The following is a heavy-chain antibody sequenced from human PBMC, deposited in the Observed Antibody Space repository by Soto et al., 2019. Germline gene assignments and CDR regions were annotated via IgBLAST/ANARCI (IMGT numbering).Heavy chain of an antibody. Sequence: GASVKVSCKASGYTFTSYGISWVRQAPGQGLEWMGWISAYNGNTNYAQKLQGRVTMTTDTSTSTAYMELRSLRSDDTAVYYCARARPPLRYCSSTSCSDPYFAYWGQGTLVTVSS. D-gene: IGHD2-2*01. CDR2: ISAYNGNT. J-gene: IGHJ4*02. CDR3: ARARPPLRYCSSTSCSDPYFAY. CDR1: GYTFTSYG. V-gene: IGHV1-18*01.